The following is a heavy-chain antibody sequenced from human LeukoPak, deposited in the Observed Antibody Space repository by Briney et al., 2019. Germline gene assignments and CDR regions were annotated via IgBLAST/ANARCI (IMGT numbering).Heavy chain of an antibody. CDR2: ISAYNGNT. CDR3: AGHIGGGSYYYYMDV. Sequence: APVKVSCKASGYTFTSYGISWVRQAPGQGLEWMGWISAYNGNTNYAQKLQGRVTMTTDTSTSTAYMELRSLRSDDTAVYYCAGHIGGGSYYYYMDVWGKGTTVTVSS. J-gene: IGHJ6*03. CDR1: GYTFTSYG. V-gene: IGHV1-18*01. D-gene: IGHD1-26*01.